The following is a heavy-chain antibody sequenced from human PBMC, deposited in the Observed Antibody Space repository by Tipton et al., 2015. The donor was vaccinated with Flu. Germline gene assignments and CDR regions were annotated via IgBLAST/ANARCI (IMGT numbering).Heavy chain of an antibody. CDR1: GDSISSDYY. CDR3: ARKLTKSRHNWNYIDY. J-gene: IGHJ4*02. D-gene: IGHD1-20*01. V-gene: IGHV4-38-2*01. CDR2: VSRTGST. Sequence: TLSLTCAVSGDSISSDYYWGWIRQFPGKGLEWIGSVSRTGSTIYNPSLQSRVTISIDTSKDQFSLKMKSVTAADTALYYCARKLTKSRHNWNYIDYWGQGTLVTVSS.